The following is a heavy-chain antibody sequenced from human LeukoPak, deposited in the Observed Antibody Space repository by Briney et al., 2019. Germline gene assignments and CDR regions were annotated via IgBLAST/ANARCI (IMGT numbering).Heavy chain of an antibody. CDR2: ISGSGGST. CDR1: GGSISSGGYY. V-gene: IGHV3-23*01. D-gene: IGHD2-2*01. CDR3: AKGSSASRPYYFDY. Sequence: LSLTCTVSGGSISSGGYYWSWVRQAPGKGLEWVSAISGSGGSTYYADSVKGRFTISRDNSKNTLYLQMNSLRAEDTAVYHCAKGSSASRPYYFDYWGQGTLVTVSS. J-gene: IGHJ4*02.